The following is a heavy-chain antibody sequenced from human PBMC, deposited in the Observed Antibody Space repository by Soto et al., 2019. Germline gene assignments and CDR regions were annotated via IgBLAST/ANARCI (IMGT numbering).Heavy chain of an antibody. Sequence: PSETLSLTCTVSGGSIGSGGYYWSWIRQHPGKGLEWIGYIYYSGSTYYNPSLKSRVTISVDTSKNQFSLKLSSVTAADTAVYYCARVNPRITMVRGVINWFDPWGQGTLVTV. CDR2: IYYSGST. V-gene: IGHV4-31*03. CDR1: GGSIGSGGYY. J-gene: IGHJ5*02. CDR3: ARVNPRITMVRGVINWFDP. D-gene: IGHD3-10*01.